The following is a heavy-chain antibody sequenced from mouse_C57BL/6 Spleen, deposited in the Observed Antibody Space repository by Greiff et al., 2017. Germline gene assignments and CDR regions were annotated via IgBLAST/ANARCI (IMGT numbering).Heavy chain of an antibody. CDR2: INPYNGDT. V-gene: IGHV1-37*01. D-gene: IGHD1-1*01. CDR3: AREWDYYGSSPLAMDY. CDR1: GYSFTGYS. J-gene: IGHJ4*01. Sequence: EVNLVESGPELVKPGASVKISCKASGYSFTGYSMNWVKQSHGKSLEWIGRINPYNGDTFYNQKFKGKATLTVDKSSSTAHMELLSLTAEDFAVYYCAREWDYYGSSPLAMDYWGQGTSVTVSS.